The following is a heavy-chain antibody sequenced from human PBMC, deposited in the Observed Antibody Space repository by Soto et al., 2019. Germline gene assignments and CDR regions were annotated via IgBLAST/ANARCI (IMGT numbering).Heavy chain of an antibody. CDR3: AGVRGSSWDFLDY. CDR2: ISAYNGNT. V-gene: IGHV1-18*01. CDR1: GYTFTSHG. Sequence: QVQLVQSGAEVKKPGASVKVSCKASGYTFTSHGISWVRQAPGQVLEWMGWISAYNGNTNYAQKLQGRVTMTPATATSTGYMELSSLRTDDTAVDYCAGVRGSSWDFLDYWGQGTLVTVSS. J-gene: IGHJ4*02. D-gene: IGHD6-13*01.